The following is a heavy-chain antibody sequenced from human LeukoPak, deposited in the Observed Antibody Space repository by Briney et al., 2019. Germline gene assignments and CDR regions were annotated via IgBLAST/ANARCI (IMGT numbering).Heavy chain of an antibody. V-gene: IGHV5-51*01. CDR1: GYSFTSYW. Sequence: GESLKISCKGSGYSFTSYWIGWVRQMPGKGLEWMGIIYPGDSDTRYSTSFQGQVTISADKSISTAYLQWSSLKASDTAMYYCARWAPLGPYYYDSSGYYPDYFDYWGQGTLVTVSS. CDR3: ARWAPLGPYYYDSSGYYPDYFDY. CDR2: IYPGDSDT. J-gene: IGHJ4*02. D-gene: IGHD3-22*01.